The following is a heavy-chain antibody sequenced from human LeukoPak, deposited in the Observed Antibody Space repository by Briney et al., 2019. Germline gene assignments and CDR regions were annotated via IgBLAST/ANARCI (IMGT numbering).Heavy chain of an antibody. Sequence: GGSLRLSCAASGFTFSSHWMSWVRQAPGKGLEWVAQINQGGSEKQYMGSVRGRFSISRDNTKNSMYLQMDSLRDEDTAVYYCARAGRSFYGGSSDYWGQGTLVTVSS. CDR1: GFTFSSHW. D-gene: IGHD4-23*01. CDR2: INQGGSEK. CDR3: ARAGRSFYGGSSDY. V-gene: IGHV3-7*01. J-gene: IGHJ4*02.